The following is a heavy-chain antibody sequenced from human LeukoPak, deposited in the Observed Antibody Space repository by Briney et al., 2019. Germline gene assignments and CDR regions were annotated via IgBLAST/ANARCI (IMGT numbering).Heavy chain of an antibody. CDR2: INPSGGSA. D-gene: IGHD3-22*01. V-gene: IGHV1-46*01. CDR1: GYTFTGYY. CDR3: ARADSDYDGFDY. J-gene: IGHJ4*02. Sequence: GASVKVSCKASGYTFTGYYMHWVRQAPGQGLEWMAIINPSGGSATYAQKFQGRVTVTTDMSTSTVYMDLSSLRSEDMAVYFCARADSDYDGFDYWGQGTLVTVSS.